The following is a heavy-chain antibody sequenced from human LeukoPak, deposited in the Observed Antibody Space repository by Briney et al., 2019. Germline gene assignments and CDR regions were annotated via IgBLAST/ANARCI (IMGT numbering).Heavy chain of an antibody. CDR3: AREGGPYRPLDY. J-gene: IGHJ4*02. CDR2: IYHSGST. Sequence: SETLSLTCAVSGGSISSSNWWSWVRQPPGKGLEWIGEIYHSGSTNYNPSLKSRVTISVNKSKNQFSLKLSSVTAADTAVYYCAREGGPYRPLDYSGQGTLVTVAS. V-gene: IGHV4-4*02. CDR1: GGSISSSNW.